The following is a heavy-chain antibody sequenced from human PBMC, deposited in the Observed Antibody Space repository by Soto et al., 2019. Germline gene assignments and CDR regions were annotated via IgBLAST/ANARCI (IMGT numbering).Heavy chain of an antibody. Sequence: MRLSCTASGVTFDGYALHWVRQVPGKGLVWVSRINSDGSSTSYADSVKGRFTISRDNAKNTLYLQMNSLRAEDTAVYYCARPYGDYGFWYFDLWGRGTLVTVSS. CDR3: ARPYGDYGFWYFDL. CDR1: GVTFDGYA. D-gene: IGHD4-17*01. CDR2: INSDGSST. J-gene: IGHJ2*01. V-gene: IGHV3-74*01.